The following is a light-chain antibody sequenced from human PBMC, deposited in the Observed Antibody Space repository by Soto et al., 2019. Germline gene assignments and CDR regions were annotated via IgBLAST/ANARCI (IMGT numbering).Light chain of an antibody. CDR2: DVN. J-gene: IGLJ3*02. CDR3: CSYAGSYTWV. CDR1: SSDVGGYNY. V-gene: IGLV2-11*01. Sequence: QSALTQPRSVSGSPGQSVTISCSGASSDVGGYNYVSWYQHDPGTAPKLIIYDVNERPSGVPDRFSGSKSGNTASLTISGLQVEDEADYYCCSYAGSYTWVFGGGTKLTVL.